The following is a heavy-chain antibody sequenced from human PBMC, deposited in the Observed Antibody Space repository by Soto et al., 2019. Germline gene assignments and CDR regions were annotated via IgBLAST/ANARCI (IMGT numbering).Heavy chain of an antibody. D-gene: IGHD4-17*01. CDR3: ARSNTPTVTTPSFDY. CDR2: TNTDTGGT. V-gene: IGHV1-2*04. Sequence: QVQLVQSGAEVKKPGASVKVSCKASGYTFTDYYIHWVRQAPGQGLEWMGWTNTDTGGTDYAQQLQVWVTVTRDQSITTAYMEVRRLTYADTAVYYCARSNTPTVTTPSFDYWGQGTLVTVPS. CDR1: GYTFTDYY. J-gene: IGHJ4*02.